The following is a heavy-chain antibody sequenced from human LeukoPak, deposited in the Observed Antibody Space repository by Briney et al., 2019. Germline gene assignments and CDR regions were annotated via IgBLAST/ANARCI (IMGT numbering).Heavy chain of an antibody. CDR2: IYAAGST. CDR1: GFTVSSTY. D-gene: IGHD2-21*02. CDR3: ARDFTAPKDY. Sequence: SGGSLILTCAASGFTVSSTYMTWVRQAPGKGLEWVSVIYAAGSTYYADSVKGRFTISRDNSNNTVYLQVSSLRAGDTAVYYCARDFTAPKDYWGQGTLVTVSS. V-gene: IGHV3-66*01. J-gene: IGHJ4*02.